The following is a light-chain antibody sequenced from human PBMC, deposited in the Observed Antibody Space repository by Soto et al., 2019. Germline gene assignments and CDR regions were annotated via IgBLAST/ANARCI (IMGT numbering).Light chain of an antibody. V-gene: IGLV2-14*01. CDR2: DVS. J-gene: IGLJ1*01. CDR3: TSYTSSGTYV. Sequence: QSVLTQPASVSGSPGQSITISCTGTSSDVSGYNFVSWYQQHPGKAPKLMIYDVSDRPSGVSNRFSGSKSGNTASLTISGLQAEDEADYYCTSYTSSGTYVFGTGTKLTVL. CDR1: SSDVSGYNF.